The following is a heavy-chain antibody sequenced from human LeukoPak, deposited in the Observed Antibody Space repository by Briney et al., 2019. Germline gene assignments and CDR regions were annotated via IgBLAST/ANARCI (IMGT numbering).Heavy chain of an antibody. D-gene: IGHD2-15*01. J-gene: IGHJ5*02. CDR1: GFTFSSYE. CDR2: ISSSGSNI. CDR3: ARSTLDFNWFDP. V-gene: IGHV3-48*03. Sequence: GGSLRLSCAASGFTFSSYEMNWVRQAPGKGLEWVSYISSSGSNIKYADSVKGRFTISRGNAKNSVYLQMNSLRAEDTAVYYCARSTLDFNWFDPWGQGTLVAVSS.